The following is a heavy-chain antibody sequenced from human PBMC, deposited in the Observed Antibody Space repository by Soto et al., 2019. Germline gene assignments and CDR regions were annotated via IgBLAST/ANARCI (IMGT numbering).Heavy chain of an antibody. CDR3: VKGGWLDE. V-gene: IGHV3-23*01. J-gene: IGHJ4*02. CDR1: GFPFSIYD. D-gene: IGHD5-12*01. Sequence: EVQLLESGGGLVQPGGSLRLSCAASGFPFSIYDMSWVRQAPGKGLEWVAVISGSDQSTYYADSLNGRFTISRDNSKNALYLQMYSLRVEDTAVYHCVKGGWLDEWGQGTLVTVSS. CDR2: ISGSDQST.